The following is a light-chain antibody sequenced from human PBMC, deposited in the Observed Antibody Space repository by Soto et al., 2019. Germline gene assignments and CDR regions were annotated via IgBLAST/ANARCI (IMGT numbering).Light chain of an antibody. CDR3: QQYNNWPPWT. CDR2: GAS. CDR1: QSVTSN. V-gene: IGKV3-15*01. J-gene: IGKJ1*01. Sequence: EIVMTQSPATLSVSPGERATLSCRASQSVTSNLAWYQQKPGQAPRLLIYGASTRATGIPARFSGSGSGTEFTLTFSSLQSGDFSVYYCQQYNNWPPWTFGKGTNVEIK.